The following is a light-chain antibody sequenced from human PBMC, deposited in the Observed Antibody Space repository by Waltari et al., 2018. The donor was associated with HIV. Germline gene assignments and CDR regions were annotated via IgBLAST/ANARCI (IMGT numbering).Light chain of an antibody. CDR3: QQYYTTPYT. J-gene: IGKJ2*01. Sequence: DIVMTTSPDSLAVSLGERATIMCTSSQSLYSTSNKNSLAWYQQKPGHPPVLLIYWASTRNSGVPDRFSGSGSGTDFTLTISSLQAEDVAVYYCQQYYTTPYTFGQGTKLGIK. CDR1: QSLYSTSNKNS. V-gene: IGKV4-1*01. CDR2: WAS.